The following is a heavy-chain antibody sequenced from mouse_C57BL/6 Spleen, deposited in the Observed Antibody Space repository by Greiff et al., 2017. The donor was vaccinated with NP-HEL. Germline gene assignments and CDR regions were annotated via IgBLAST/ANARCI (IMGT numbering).Heavy chain of an antibody. Sequence: QVQLKQSGAELARPGASVKLSCKASGYTFTSYGISWVKQRTGQGLEWIGEIYPRSGNTYYNEKFKGKATLTADKSSSTAYMELRSLTSEDSAVYFCARSSGEPFYAMDYWGQGTSVTVSS. J-gene: IGHJ4*01. CDR2: IYPRSGNT. CDR3: ARSSGEPFYAMDY. V-gene: IGHV1-81*01. CDR1: GYTFTSYG. D-gene: IGHD3-2*02.